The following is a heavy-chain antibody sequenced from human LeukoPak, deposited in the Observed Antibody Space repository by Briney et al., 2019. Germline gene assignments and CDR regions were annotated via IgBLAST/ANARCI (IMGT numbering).Heavy chain of an antibody. CDR2: IQYDGNTI. Sequence: GGSLRLSCVASGFTYSHNGMHWVRQAPGKGLEWVAFIQYDGNTIFYADSVKGRFTISRDNSKNTLYLQMNSLRTDDTAVYYCAIVDTMVRGVIDYFDYWGQGTLVTVSS. D-gene: IGHD3-10*01. CDR3: AIVDTMVRGVIDYFDY. V-gene: IGHV3-30*02. CDR1: GFTYSHNG. J-gene: IGHJ4*02.